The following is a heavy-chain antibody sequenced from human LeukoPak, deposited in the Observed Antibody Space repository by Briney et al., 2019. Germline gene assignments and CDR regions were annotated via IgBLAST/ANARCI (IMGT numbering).Heavy chain of an antibody. V-gene: IGHV3-23*01. CDR2: ISGSGGST. J-gene: IGHJ4*02. CDR3: ARKGSQWEFLVDY. D-gene: IGHD3-10*01. Sequence: GGSLRLSCAASGFTFSTSAMSWVRQAPGKGLEWVSAISGSGGSTYYADSVKGRFTISRDNSKNTLYLQMDSLRAEDTAVYYCARKGSQWEFLVDYWGQGTLVTVSS. CDR1: GFTFSTSA.